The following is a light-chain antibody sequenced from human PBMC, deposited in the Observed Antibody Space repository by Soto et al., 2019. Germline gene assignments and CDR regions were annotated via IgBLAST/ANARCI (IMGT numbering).Light chain of an antibody. CDR3: QQYGSSPL. J-gene: IGKJ1*01. Sequence: EIVLTQSPGTLSLSPGERATLSCRASQSVSSSYLAWYQQKPGQAPRLLIYGASSRATGIPDRFSGRGSGTDFTLTISRLEPEDFAVYYCQQYGSSPLFGQGTKVDIK. CDR2: GAS. V-gene: IGKV3-20*01. CDR1: QSVSSSY.